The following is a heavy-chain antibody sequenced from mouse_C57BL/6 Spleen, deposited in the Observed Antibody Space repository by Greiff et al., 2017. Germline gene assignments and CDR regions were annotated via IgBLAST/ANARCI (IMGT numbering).Heavy chain of an antibody. Sequence: VQLKQSGAELVKPGASVKLSCTASGFNINDYYMHWVKQRSEQGLEWIGRIDPEDGETKSAPKFQGKATITADTSSNTAYLQLSSLTSEDTAVYYCARAITKVPHYYAMDYWGQGTSVTVSS. D-gene: IGHD1-1*01. CDR1: GFNINDYY. J-gene: IGHJ4*01. V-gene: IGHV14-2*01. CDR3: ARAITKVPHYYAMDY. CDR2: IDPEDGET.